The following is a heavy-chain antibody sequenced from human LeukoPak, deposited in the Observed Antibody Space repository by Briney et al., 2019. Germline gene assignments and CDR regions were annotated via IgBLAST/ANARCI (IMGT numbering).Heavy chain of an antibody. J-gene: IGHJ5*02. Sequence: GGSLRLSCAASGFTFSDYYMSWIRQAPGKGLEWVSYISSSSSYTNYADSVKGRFTISRDNAKNSLYLQMNSLRAEDTAVYYCARGFEYCSGGSCYWSWFDPWGQGTLVTVSS. CDR2: ISSSSSYT. D-gene: IGHD2-15*01. CDR1: GFTFSDYY. CDR3: ARGFEYCSGGSCYWSWFDP. V-gene: IGHV3-11*05.